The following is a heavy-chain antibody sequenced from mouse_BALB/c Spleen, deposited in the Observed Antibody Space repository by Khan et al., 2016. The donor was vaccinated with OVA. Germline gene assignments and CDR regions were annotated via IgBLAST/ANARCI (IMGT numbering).Heavy chain of an antibody. Sequence: EVELVESGGDLVKPGGSLKLSCAASGFTFSSYSMSWVRQTPDKRLEWVASISSGGDYTYYPDSVKGRFTISRDNAKNTLYLQMSDLKSEDTAIYYCADHLTGSLAYWGQGTLVTVSA. CDR1: GFTFSSYS. J-gene: IGHJ3*01. CDR3: ADHLTGSLAY. CDR2: ISSGGDYT. D-gene: IGHD4-1*01. V-gene: IGHV5-6*01.